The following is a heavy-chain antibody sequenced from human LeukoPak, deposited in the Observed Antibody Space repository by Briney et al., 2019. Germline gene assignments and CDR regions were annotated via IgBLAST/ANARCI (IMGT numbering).Heavy chain of an antibody. D-gene: IGHD3-10*01. V-gene: IGHV3-21*01. Sequence: PGGSLRLSCADSGFTFSNYNMNWVRQAPGKAMEWVSSITSSGTYTFYADSVKGRFTISRDNAKNSLYLQMDSLGPEDTAVYYCARINMVRGVIFWFDPWGQGTLVTVSS. CDR1: GFTFSNYN. CDR2: ITSSGTYT. J-gene: IGHJ5*02. CDR3: ARINMVRGVIFWFDP.